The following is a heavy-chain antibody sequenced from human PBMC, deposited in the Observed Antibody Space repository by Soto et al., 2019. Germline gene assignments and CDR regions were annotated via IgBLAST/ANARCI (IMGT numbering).Heavy chain of an antibody. V-gene: IGHV1-24*01. CDR2: FDPEDGET. Sequence: GASVKVSCKVSGYTLTELSMHWVRQAPGKGLEWMGGFDPEDGETIYAQKFQGRVTMTEDTSTDTAYMELSSLRSEDTAVYYCATLNLVYDSSGFNWFDPWGQGTLVTVSS. CDR3: ATLNLVYDSSGFNWFDP. CDR1: GYTLTELS. J-gene: IGHJ5*02. D-gene: IGHD3-22*01.